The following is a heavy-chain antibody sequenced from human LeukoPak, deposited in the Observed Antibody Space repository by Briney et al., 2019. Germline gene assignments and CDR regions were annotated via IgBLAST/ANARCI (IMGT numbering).Heavy chain of an antibody. J-gene: IGHJ4*02. Sequence: SETLSITCTVSGGSISSSSYYWGWIRQPPGKGLEWIGSIYYSGSTYYNPSLKSRVTISVDTSKNQFSLKLSSVTAADTAVYYCARVPGIAAAVDYWGQGTLVTVSS. CDR2: IYYSGST. CDR3: ARVPGIAAAVDY. D-gene: IGHD6-13*01. CDR1: GGSISSSSYY. V-gene: IGHV4-39*07.